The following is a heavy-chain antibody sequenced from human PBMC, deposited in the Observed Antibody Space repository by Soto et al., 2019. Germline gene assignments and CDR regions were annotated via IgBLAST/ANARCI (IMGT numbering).Heavy chain of an antibody. CDR3: TTDLRWEMQFDY. V-gene: IGHV3-15*07. CDR1: GLSFSDTW. CDR2: MMTKSDGGTT. Sequence: EVQMVESGGGLVKPGGSLRLSCVVSGLSFSDTWMNWVRQAPGKGLEWVGRMMTKSDGGTTDYAAPVKGRFTISRDDSKSILYLQMNSLKTEDTAVYYCTTDLRWEMQFDYWGQGTLVTVSS. D-gene: IGHD1-26*01. J-gene: IGHJ4*02.